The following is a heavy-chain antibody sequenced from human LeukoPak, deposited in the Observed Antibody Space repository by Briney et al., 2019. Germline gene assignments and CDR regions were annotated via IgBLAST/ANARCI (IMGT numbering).Heavy chain of an antibody. J-gene: IGHJ3*02. CDR1: GGSISSGSYY. D-gene: IGHD3-3*01. Sequence: SQTLSLTCTVSGGSISSGSYYWSWIRQPAGKGLEWIGRIYTSGSTNYNPSLKSRVTISVDTSKNQFSLKLSSVTAADTAVYYCARVEIRYDFWSDTDAFDIWAKGQWSPSLQ. CDR2: IYTSGST. CDR3: ARVEIRYDFWSDTDAFDI. V-gene: IGHV4-61*02.